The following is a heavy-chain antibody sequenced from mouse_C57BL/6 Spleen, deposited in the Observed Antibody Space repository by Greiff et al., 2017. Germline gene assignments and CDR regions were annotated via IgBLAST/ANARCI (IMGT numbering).Heavy chain of an antibody. CDR2: IHPNSGST. CDR3: ARGGYDYDGGFDY. V-gene: IGHV1-64*01. D-gene: IGHD2-4*01. CDR1: GYTFTSYW. Sequence: QVQLQQPGAELVKPGASVKLSCKASGYTFTSYWMHWVKQRPGQGLEWIGMIHPNSGSTNYNEKFKSKATLTVDKSSSTAYMQLSSLTSEDSAVYYCARGGYDYDGGFDYWGQGTTLTVSS. J-gene: IGHJ2*01.